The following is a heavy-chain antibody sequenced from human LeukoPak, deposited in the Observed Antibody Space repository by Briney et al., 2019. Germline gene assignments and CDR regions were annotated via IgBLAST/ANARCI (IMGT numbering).Heavy chain of an antibody. CDR3: ARDISGSDSSGYYYFDY. Sequence: SETLSLTCTVSGYSLSSGYYWGWIRQPPGKGLEWIGSIYHSGSTYYNPSLKSRVTISVDTSKNQFSLKLSSVTAADTAVYYCARDISGSDSSGYYYFDYWGQGTLVTVSS. CDR1: GYSLSSGYY. V-gene: IGHV4-38-2*02. D-gene: IGHD3-22*01. CDR2: IYHSGST. J-gene: IGHJ4*02.